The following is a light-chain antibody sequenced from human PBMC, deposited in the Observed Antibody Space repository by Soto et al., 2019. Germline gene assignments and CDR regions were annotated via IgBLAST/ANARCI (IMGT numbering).Light chain of an antibody. CDR2: GAS. CDR1: QSVSSN. Sequence: EIVMTQSPAILSVSPGERATLSCRASQSVSSNSAWYQQKPGQAPRLLIYGASTRATAIPAKFSGSGSGTDFTLTISSLQSEDSAVYYCQHYNNWPYTFXQGTKVDIK. CDR3: QHYNNWPYT. V-gene: IGKV3-15*01. J-gene: IGKJ2*01.